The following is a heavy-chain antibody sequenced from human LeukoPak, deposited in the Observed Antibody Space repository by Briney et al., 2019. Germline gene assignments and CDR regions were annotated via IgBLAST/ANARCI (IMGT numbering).Heavy chain of an antibody. V-gene: IGHV3-23*01. Sequence: GGSLRLSCAASGFTFSSYAMSWVRQAPGKGLEWVSAISGSGGSTYYADSVKGRFTISRDNSKNTLYLQMNGLRAEDTAVYYCAKDYSSSWYEVYFQHWGQGTLVTVSS. J-gene: IGHJ1*01. CDR1: GFTFSSYA. D-gene: IGHD6-13*01. CDR3: AKDYSSSWYEVYFQH. CDR2: ISGSGGST.